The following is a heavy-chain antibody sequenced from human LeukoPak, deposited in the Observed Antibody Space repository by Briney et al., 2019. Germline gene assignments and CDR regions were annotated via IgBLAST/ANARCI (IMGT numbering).Heavy chain of an antibody. CDR3: AKHRYYDILTGYYLDY. J-gene: IGHJ4*02. D-gene: IGHD3-9*01. CDR2: ISTDGSTT. Sequence: PGGSLRLSCAASGFTFSTYWMHWVRQVPGEGPVWISRISTDGSTTTYADSVKGRFTISRDNAKNTLYLQMNSLRAEDTAVYYCAKHRYYDILTGYYLDYWGQGTLVTVSS. V-gene: IGHV3-74*01. CDR1: GFTFSTYW.